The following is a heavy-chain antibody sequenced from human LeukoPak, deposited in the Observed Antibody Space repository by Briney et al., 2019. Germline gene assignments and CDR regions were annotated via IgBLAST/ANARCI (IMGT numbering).Heavy chain of an antibody. D-gene: IGHD4-17*01. CDR1: GFGFTFSNHA. Sequence: GGSLRLSCAASGFGFTFSNHAMSWVRQAPGKGLDWVSAITGSGGSTYYADSVKGRFTISRDNSKNTLYLQMNSLRAEDTAVYYCVNDREVYSHGAYPVSYGMDVWGLGTTVTVSS. CDR3: VNDREVYSHGAYPVSYGMDV. J-gene: IGHJ6*02. V-gene: IGHV3-23*01. CDR2: ITGSGGST.